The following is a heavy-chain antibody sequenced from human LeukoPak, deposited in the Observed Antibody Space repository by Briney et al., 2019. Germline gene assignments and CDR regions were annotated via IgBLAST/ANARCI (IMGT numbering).Heavy chain of an antibody. CDR1: GGSISSYY. D-gene: IGHD6-19*01. CDR3: ARFHSSGLDY. CDR2: IYHNGVT. V-gene: IGHV4-4*09. Sequence: SETLSLTCTVSGGSISSYYWSWIRQPPGKGLEWIGLIYHNGVTSYDPSLKSRVTISVDTSKNQFSLNLSSVTATDTAVYYCARFHSSGLDYWGQGALVTVSS. J-gene: IGHJ4*02.